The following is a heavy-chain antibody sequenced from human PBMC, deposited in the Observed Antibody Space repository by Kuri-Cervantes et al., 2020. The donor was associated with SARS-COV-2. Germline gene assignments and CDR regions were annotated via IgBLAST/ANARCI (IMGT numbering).Heavy chain of an antibody. V-gene: IGHV3-23*01. J-gene: IGHJ4*02. CDR2: ISGSGGST. D-gene: IGHD2-21*01. CDR1: GLTFSSYA. Sequence: GGSLRLSCAASGLTFSSYAMSWVRQAPGKGLEWVSSISGSGGSTYYADSVKGRFTISRDNSKNTLYLQMNSLSAEDTAVYYCAKDDHILGSLVIATPLYWGQGTLVTVSS. CDR3: AKDDHILGSLVIATPLY.